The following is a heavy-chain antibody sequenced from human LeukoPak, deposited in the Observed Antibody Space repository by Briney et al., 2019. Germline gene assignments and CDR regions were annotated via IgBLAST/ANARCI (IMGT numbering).Heavy chain of an antibody. CDR2: INHSGST. J-gene: IGHJ4*02. CDR1: GGSFSGYY. D-gene: IGHD3/OR15-3a*01. V-gene: IGHV4-34*01. CDR3: ARVPRGTRYYFDY. Sequence: SETLSLTCAVYGGSFSGYYWSWIRQPPGKGLEWIGEINHSGSTNYNPSLKSRVTISVDTSKNQFSLKLSSVTAAGTAVYYCARVPRGTRYYFDYWGQGTLVTVSS.